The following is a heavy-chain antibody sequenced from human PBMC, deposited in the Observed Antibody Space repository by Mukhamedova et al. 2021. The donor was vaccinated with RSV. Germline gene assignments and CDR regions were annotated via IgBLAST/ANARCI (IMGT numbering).Heavy chain of an antibody. Sequence: VRQAPGKGLEWVSVIYSGGSTYYADSVKGRFTISRDNSKNTVYLQMNSLRAEDTAVYYCARDTVATSGAFDTCGQGTTVTVSS. CDR3: ARDTVATSGAFDT. V-gene: IGHV3-53*01. D-gene: IGHD4-17*01. CDR2: IYSGGST. J-gene: IGHJ3*02.